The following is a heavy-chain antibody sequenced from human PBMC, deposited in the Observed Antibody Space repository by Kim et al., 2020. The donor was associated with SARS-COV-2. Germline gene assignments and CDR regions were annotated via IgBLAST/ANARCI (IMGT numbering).Heavy chain of an antibody. J-gene: IGHJ6*02. V-gene: IGHV1-46*01. D-gene: IGHD3-10*01. CDR1: GYTFTSYY. Sequence: ASVKVSCKASGYTFTSYYMHWVRQAPGQGLEWMGIINPSGGSTSYAQKFQGRVTMTRDTSTSTVYMELSSLRSEDTAVYYCARDLKQKLVVRGGKYYYGMDVWGQGTTVTVSS. CDR3: ARDLKQKLVVRGGKYYYGMDV. CDR2: INPSGGST.